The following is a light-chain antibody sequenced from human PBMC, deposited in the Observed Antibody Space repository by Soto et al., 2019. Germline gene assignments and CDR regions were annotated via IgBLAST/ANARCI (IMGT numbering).Light chain of an antibody. CDR3: NSYTSVRTYV. J-gene: IGLJ1*01. Sequence: QSVLTQPASVSGSPGQSITISCTGTSSDVGGYNYVSWYQQHPGKAPKLMIYEVSNRPSGVSNRFSGSKSGNTASLTISGLQTEDEADYYCNSYTSVRTYVFGTGTKLTVL. CDR1: SSDVGGYNY. V-gene: IGLV2-14*01. CDR2: EVS.